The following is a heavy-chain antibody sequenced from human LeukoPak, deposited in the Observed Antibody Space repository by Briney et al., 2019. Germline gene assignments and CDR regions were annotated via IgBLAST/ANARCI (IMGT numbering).Heavy chain of an antibody. D-gene: IGHD2-2*01. V-gene: IGHV1-18*01. Sequence: GASVKVSCKASGYTFSSYDISWVRQAPGQGLEWMGWVSAYNDNTNYAQKLQGRVTMTTDTSTSTAYMELRSLRSDDTAVYYCARSSRFKDYYYNMDVWGQGTTVTVSS. CDR1: GYTFSSYD. CDR3: ARSSRFKDYYYNMDV. J-gene: IGHJ6*02. CDR2: VSAYNDNT.